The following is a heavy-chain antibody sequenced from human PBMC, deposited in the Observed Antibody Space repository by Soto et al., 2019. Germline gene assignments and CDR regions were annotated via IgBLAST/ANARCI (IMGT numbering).Heavy chain of an antibody. V-gene: IGHV4-4*02. CDR3: ASSTRSGTTFDY. J-gene: IGHJ4*02. D-gene: IGHD4-17*01. CDR1: GGSISSSNW. CDR2: IYHSGST. Sequence: QVQLQESGPGLVKPSGTLSLTCAVSGGSISSSNWWSWVRQPPGKGLEWIGEIYHSGSTNYNPSPHSRVTITADKSRNPCSLKLSSVTAADTAVYYCASSTRSGTTFDYWGQGTLVTVSS.